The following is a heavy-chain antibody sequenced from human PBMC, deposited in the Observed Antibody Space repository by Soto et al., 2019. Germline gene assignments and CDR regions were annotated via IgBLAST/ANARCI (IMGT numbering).Heavy chain of an antibody. CDR3: ARDAYYYDSSGYSDY. Sequence: GGSLRLSCAASGFTFSSYGMHWVREAPGKGLEWVAVISYDGSNKYYADSVKGRFTISRDNSKNTLYLQMNSLRAEDTAVYYWARDAYYYDSSGYSDYWGQGTLVTVSS. J-gene: IGHJ4*02. CDR2: ISYDGSNK. V-gene: IGHV3-30*03. D-gene: IGHD3-22*01. CDR1: GFTFSSYG.